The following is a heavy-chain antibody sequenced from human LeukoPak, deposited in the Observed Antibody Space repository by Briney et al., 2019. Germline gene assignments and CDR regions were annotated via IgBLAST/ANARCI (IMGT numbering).Heavy chain of an antibody. CDR2: IYYSGNT. D-gene: IGHD3-22*01. V-gene: IGHV4-59*01. CDR1: GCSFSNYY. Sequence: PGETLSLTCAVSGCSFSNYYRSWVRQPPGKGLEWIRYIYYSGNTNYDPSLKSRVTISVDKSNNQLSLNLSSVTAADTDVYYCARAGLFGMLVVPYFDYGGQGTLVTVSS. J-gene: IGHJ4*02. CDR3: ARAGLFGMLVVPYFDY.